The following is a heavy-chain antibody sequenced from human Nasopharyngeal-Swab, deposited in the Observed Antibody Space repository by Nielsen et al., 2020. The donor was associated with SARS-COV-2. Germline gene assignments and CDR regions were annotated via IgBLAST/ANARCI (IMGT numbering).Heavy chain of an antibody. CDR1: GFTFSSYW. CDR2: IKQDGSEK. D-gene: IGHD5-24*01. Sequence: GESLKISCAASGFTFSSYWMSWVRQAPGKGLEWVANIKQDGSEKYYVDSVKGRFTISRDNAKNSLYLQMNSLRAEDTAVYYCASLSRDGYNSWGQGTLVTVSS. CDR3: ASLSRDGYNS. V-gene: IGHV3-7*01. J-gene: IGHJ4*02.